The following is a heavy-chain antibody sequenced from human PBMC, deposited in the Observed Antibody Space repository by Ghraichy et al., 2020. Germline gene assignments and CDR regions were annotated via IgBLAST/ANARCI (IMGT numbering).Heavy chain of an antibody. CDR2: IKSKTDGGTT. V-gene: IGHV3-15*01. CDR3: TTDLKYYYGMDV. Sequence: GGSLRLSCAASGFTFSNAWMSWVRQAPGKGLEWVGRIKSKTDGGTTDYAAPVKGRFTISRDDSKNTLYLQMNSLKTEDTAVYYCTTDLKYYYGMDVWGQGTTVTVSS. J-gene: IGHJ6*02. CDR1: GFTFSNAW.